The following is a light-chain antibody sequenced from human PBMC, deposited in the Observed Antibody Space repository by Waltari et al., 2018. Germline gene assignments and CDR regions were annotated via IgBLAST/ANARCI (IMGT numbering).Light chain of an antibody. V-gene: IGKV1-8*01. CDR2: AAS. J-gene: IGKJ1*01. CDR3: QQYNTYSGT. Sequence: AIRMTQSPSSFSASTGDRVTITCRARQGISSYLAWYQQKPGKAPKLLIYAASTLQSGVPSRFSGSGSGTDFTLTISCLQSEDFATYYCQQYNTYSGTFGRGTTVDVK. CDR1: QGISSY.